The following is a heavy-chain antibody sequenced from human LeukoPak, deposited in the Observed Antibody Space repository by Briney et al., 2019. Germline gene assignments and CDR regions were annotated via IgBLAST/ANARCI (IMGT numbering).Heavy chain of an antibody. CDR3: ATGFWSGF. Sequence: PGGSLRLSRAASGFAFSSYEMNWVRQAPGKGLEWVSYISSSGSTIFYADSVKGRFTISRDNAKNSLYLQMNSLRAEDTAVYYCATGFWSGFWGQGTLVTVSS. V-gene: IGHV3-48*03. D-gene: IGHD3-3*01. CDR1: GFAFSSYE. J-gene: IGHJ4*02. CDR2: ISSSGSTI.